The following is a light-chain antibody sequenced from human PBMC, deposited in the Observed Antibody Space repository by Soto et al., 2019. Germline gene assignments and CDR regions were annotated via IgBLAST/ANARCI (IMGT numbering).Light chain of an antibody. V-gene: IGLV8-61*01. CDR2: STN. CDR1: SGSVSTSYY. J-gene: IGLJ3*02. CDR3: VLYMGTGISV. Sequence: QTVVTQEPSFSVSPGRTVTLTCGLSSGSVSTSYYPSWYQLTPGQAPRTLIYSTNTRSSGVTNRFSGSILENKAALTITGAQADDESDYYCVLYMGTGISVFGGGTKVTVL.